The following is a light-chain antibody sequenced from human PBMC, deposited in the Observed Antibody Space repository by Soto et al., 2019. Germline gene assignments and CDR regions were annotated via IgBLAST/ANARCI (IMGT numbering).Light chain of an antibody. CDR2: DAS. CDR1: QSVSSY. V-gene: IGKV3-11*01. Sequence: EIVLTQSPATLSLSPGERATLSCRASQSVSSYLAWYQQKPGQAPRLLIYDASNRATGIPARFSGSESGTDVTLTISSLEPEDFAVYYCQQRSNWPRDFGGGTKVEIK. J-gene: IGKJ4*01. CDR3: QQRSNWPRD.